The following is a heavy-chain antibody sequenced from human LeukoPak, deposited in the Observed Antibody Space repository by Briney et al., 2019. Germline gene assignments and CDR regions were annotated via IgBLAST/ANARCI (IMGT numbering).Heavy chain of an antibody. J-gene: IGHJ3*02. CDR3: ASASLNIYAFDI. D-gene: IGHD2/OR15-2a*01. Sequence: SETLSLTCAVYGGSFSGYYWSWIRQPPGKGLEWIGYIYYSGSTKYKPSLKSRATILVYTSKNQFSLKLSSVTSADTAVYYCASASLNIYAFDIWGQGTMVTVSS. CDR1: GGSFSGYY. V-gene: IGHV4-59*01. CDR2: IYYSGST.